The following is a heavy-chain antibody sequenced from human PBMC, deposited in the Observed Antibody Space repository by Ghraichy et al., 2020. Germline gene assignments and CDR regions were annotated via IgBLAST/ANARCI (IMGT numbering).Heavy chain of an antibody. V-gene: IGHV3-21*01. Sequence: GGSLRLSCAASGFLFRTYTMNWVRQAPGKGLEWVSSISSGGTYIYYADSVKGRFTISRDNAKNSLFLQMNSLPADDTAVYYCARDQDGSGTFSLGLDDWGQGTLVPVSS. D-gene: IGHD3-10*01. CDR3: ARDQDGSGTFSLGLDD. CDR1: GFLFRTYT. J-gene: IGHJ4*02. CDR2: ISSGGTYI.